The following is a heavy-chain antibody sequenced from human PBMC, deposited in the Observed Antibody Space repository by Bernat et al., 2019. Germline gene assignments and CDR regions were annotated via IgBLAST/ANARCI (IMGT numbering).Heavy chain of an antibody. CDR3: AKGSIGEATTLTPSDY. D-gene: IGHD6-13*01. J-gene: IGHJ4*02. V-gene: IGHV3-23*01. Sequence: EVQLLESGGGLVQPGGSLRLSCAASGFTFNDYAMNWVRQAPGKGLEWVSAFSGSGVSTYYADSVKGRFTISRDNSKNTLYLQMNSLRAEDTAVYYCAKGSIGEATTLTPSDYWGQGTLVTVSS. CDR2: FSGSGVST. CDR1: GFTFNDYA.